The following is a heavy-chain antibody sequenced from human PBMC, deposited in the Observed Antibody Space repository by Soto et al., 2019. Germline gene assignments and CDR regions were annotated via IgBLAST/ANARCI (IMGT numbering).Heavy chain of an antibody. CDR1: GGSISSYY. V-gene: IGHV4-59*01. Sequence: QVQLQESGPGLVKPSETLSLTCTVSGGSISSYYWSWIRQPPGKGLEWIGYIYYSGSTNYNPSLKSRVTISVDPSKNQFSRKLSSVTAADTAVYYCASSGVVAATPDFQHWGQGTLVTVSS. CDR3: ASSGVVAATPDFQH. D-gene: IGHD2-15*01. CDR2: IYYSGST. J-gene: IGHJ1*01.